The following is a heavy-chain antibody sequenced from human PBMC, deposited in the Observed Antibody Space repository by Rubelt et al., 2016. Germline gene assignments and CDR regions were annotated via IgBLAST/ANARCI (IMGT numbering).Heavy chain of an antibody. CDR2: INSEGNST. Sequence: VRQAPGKGLIWVSRINSEGNSTSYADSVKGRFTISRDNAKNTLYLQMNTLRPEDTAVYYCVGNSERLNWVDPWGQGTLVTVAS. V-gene: IGHV3-74*01. D-gene: IGHD4-23*01. CDR3: VGNSERLNWVDP. J-gene: IGHJ5*02.